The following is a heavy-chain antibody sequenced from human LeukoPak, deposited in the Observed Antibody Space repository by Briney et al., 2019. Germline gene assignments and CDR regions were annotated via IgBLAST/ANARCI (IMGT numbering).Heavy chain of an antibody. D-gene: IGHD1-26*01. CDR3: AKGRVGAYDY. Sequence: GRSLRLSCAASGFTFDDYAMHWVRQAPGEGLEWVSGISWNSGSIGYADSVKGQFTISRDNAKNSLYLQMNSLRAEDTALYYCAKGRVGAYDYWGQGTLVTVSS. V-gene: IGHV3-9*01. CDR2: ISWNSGSI. J-gene: IGHJ4*02. CDR1: GFTFDDYA.